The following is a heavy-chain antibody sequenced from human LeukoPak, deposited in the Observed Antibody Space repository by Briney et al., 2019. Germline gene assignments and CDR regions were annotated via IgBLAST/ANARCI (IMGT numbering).Heavy chain of an antibody. V-gene: IGHV3-23*01. Sequence: GGSLRLSCAVSGITLSNYGMSWVRQAPGKGLEWVAGISDSGGRTNYADSVKGRFTISRDNPKNTIYLQMNSLRAEDTAVYFCEKRGVVIRVILVGFHKEAYYFDSWGQGALVTVSS. CDR3: EKRGVVIRVILVGFHKEAYYFDS. D-gene: IGHD3-22*01. CDR2: ISDSGGRT. CDR1: GITLSNYG. J-gene: IGHJ4*02.